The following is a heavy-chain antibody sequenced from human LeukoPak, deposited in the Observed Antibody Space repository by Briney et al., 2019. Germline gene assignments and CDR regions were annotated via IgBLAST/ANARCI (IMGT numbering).Heavy chain of an antibody. D-gene: IGHD6-13*01. Sequence: GGSLRLSCAASGFTFSSYWMSWVRQAPGKGLEWVANIKQDGSGKYYVDSVKGRFTISRDNAKNSLYLQMNSLRAEDTAVYYCAREQEGSSWDFDYWGQGTLVTVSS. CDR1: GFTFSSYW. J-gene: IGHJ4*02. CDR3: AREQEGSSWDFDY. CDR2: IKQDGSGK. V-gene: IGHV3-7*01.